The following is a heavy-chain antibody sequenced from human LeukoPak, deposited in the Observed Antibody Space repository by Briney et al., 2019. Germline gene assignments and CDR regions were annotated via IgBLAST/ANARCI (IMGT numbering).Heavy chain of an antibody. CDR1: GFTFSAYF. CDR3: ARERQDTVLHSGAFDI. CDR2: IASDGSHT. D-gene: IGHD2-21*01. Sequence: QPERSLRLSCAASGFTFSAYFMHWVRQAPGKGLEWVADIASDGSHTFYAEPVKGRFTISRDNSKNTLYLQMNGLRAEDTAVYFCARERQDTVLHSGAFDIWGQGTMVTVSS. J-gene: IGHJ3*02. V-gene: IGHV3-30-3*01.